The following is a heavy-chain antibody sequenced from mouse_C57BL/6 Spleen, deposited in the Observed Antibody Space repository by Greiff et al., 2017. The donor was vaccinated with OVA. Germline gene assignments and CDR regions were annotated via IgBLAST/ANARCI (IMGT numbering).Heavy chain of an antibody. CDR1: GFAFSSSW. CDR2: IYPGDGDT. Sequence: QVQLQQSGPELVKPGASVKISCKASGFAFSSSWMNWVKQRPGQGLEWIGRIYPGDGDTNYNGKFKGKATLTADKSSSTAYMQLSSLTSEDSAVYFCARGVYYYAMDYWGQGTSVTVSS. V-gene: IGHV1-82*01. J-gene: IGHJ4*01. CDR3: ARGVYYYAMDY.